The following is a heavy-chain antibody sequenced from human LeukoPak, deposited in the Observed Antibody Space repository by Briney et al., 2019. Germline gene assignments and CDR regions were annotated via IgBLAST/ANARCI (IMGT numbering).Heavy chain of an antibody. CDR3: ARMGVVAATPGFDY. CDR2: SNSDGSST. J-gene: IGHJ4*02. Sequence: GRSLRLSCAASGFIFSNYWMHWVRQALGKGLVWVSRSNSDGSSTSYADSVKGRFTISRDNAKNTLYLQTNSLRAEDTAVYYCARMGVVAATPGFDYWGQGTLVTVSS. D-gene: IGHD2-15*01. CDR1: GFIFSNYW. V-gene: IGHV3-74*01.